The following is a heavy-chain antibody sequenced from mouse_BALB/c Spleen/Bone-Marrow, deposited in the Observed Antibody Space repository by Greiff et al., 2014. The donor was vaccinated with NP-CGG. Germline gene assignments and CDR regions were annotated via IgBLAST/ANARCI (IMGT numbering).Heavy chain of an antibody. Sequence: LQQSGPELVKPGALVKLSCKASGYTFTTYGINWVKQRPGQGLEWIGWISPCDGNTNYNEKFKGKATLTADKSSSTAYMQLSSENSEISAVYCWEGGGDYHYFDYWGQGTTLTVSS. CDR1: GYTFTTYG. J-gene: IGHJ2*01. D-gene: IGHD2-4*01. V-gene: IGHV1S33*01. CDR2: ISPCDGNT. CDR3: EGGGDYHYFDY.